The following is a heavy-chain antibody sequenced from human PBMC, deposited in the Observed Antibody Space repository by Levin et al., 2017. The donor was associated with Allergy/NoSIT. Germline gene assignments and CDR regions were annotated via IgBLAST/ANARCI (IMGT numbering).Heavy chain of an antibody. D-gene: IGHD4-11*01. Sequence: RASETLSLTCAVSGGSISSGGYSWSWIRQPPGKGLEWIGYIYHSGSTYYNPSLKSRVTISVDRSKNQFSLKLSSVTAADPAVYYCARSFRVTVTLLEDWGQGTLVTVSS. J-gene: IGHJ4*02. V-gene: IGHV4-30-2*01. CDR2: IYHSGST. CDR1: GGSISSGGYS. CDR3: ARSFRVTVTLLED.